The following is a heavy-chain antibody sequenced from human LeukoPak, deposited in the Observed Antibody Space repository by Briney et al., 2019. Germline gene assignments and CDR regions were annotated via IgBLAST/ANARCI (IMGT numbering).Heavy chain of an antibody. CDR1: GFTFSSYS. J-gene: IGHJ3*02. Sequence: PGGSLRLSCAASGFTFSSYSMNWVRQAPGKGLEWVSYISSSSSTIYYADSVKGRFTISRDNAKNSLYLQMNSLRAEDTAVYYCARDSTPMVRGVPSLDAFDIWGQGTMVTVSS. CDR3: ARDSTPMVRGVPSLDAFDI. V-gene: IGHV3-48*04. CDR2: ISSSSSTI. D-gene: IGHD3-10*01.